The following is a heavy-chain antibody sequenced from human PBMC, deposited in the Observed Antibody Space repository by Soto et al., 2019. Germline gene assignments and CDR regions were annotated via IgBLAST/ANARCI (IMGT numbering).Heavy chain of an antibody. CDR3: AKDGQGLGKYGMDV. V-gene: IGHV3-30*18. Sequence: GGSLRLSCAASGFTFSSHGMHWVRQAPGKGLEWVAAITYDGSHKYYADSVKGRFTISRDTPKNTLYLQMNSLRTEDAAEYDGAKDGQGLGKYGMDVWGQGTTVTVSS. CDR1: GFTFSSHG. D-gene: IGHD3-16*01. J-gene: IGHJ6*02. CDR2: ITYDGSHK.